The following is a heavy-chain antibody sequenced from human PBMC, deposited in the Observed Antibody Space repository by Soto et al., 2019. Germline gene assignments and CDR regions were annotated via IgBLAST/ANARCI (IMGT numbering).Heavy chain of an antibody. V-gene: IGHV4-31*03. Sequence: SETLSLTCTVSGGSISSGYYWSWIRQHPGKGLEWIGYVYYSGSTFYNPSLKSRVTISLDMSKNQFSLNLNSVTAADTAVYYCERSAPFWGYPDSSGEGGDVWGQGATVTVSS. CDR1: GGSISSGYY. CDR2: VYYSGST. CDR3: ERSAPFWGYPDSSGEGGDV. D-gene: IGHD3-22*01. J-gene: IGHJ6*02.